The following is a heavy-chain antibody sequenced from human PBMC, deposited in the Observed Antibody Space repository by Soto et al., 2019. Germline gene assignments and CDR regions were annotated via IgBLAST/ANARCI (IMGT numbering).Heavy chain of an antibody. CDR2: IIPILGIA. CDR3: ARELTDDYGDYFDY. V-gene: IGHV1-69*04. D-gene: IGHD4-17*01. J-gene: IGHJ4*02. CDR1: GGTFSSYT. Sequence: EASVKVSCKASGGTFSSYTISWVRQAPGQGLEWMGRIIPILGIANYAQKFQGRVTITADKSTSTAYMELSSLRSEDTAVYYCARELTDDYGDYFDYWGQGTLVTVSS.